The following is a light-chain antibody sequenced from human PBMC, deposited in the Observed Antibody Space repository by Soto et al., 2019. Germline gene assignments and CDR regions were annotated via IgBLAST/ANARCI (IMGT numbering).Light chain of an antibody. J-gene: IGKJ1*01. V-gene: IGKV3-11*01. CDR2: DAS. CDR3: HQRSNLWT. Sequence: ELVLTQSPATLSLSPGERATLSCRASQSVGSFLAWYQHKPGQAPRLLIYDASTRAPGIPARFSGSRSATDFTLTISLLEPEDFAVYYCHQRSNLWTFGQGTKVEIK. CDR1: QSVGSF.